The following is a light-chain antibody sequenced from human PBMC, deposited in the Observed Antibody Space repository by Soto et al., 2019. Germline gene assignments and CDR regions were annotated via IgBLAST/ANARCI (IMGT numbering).Light chain of an antibody. Sequence: SLLTRPASVTESPGQAITISCTGTSSDVGTYILVSWYQQHPGNAPQLMIYEVNKRPSGVSDRFSGSKSGNTASLTISGLQAEDEADYYCCAYAGSHNYVFGNGTKVTVL. V-gene: IGLV2-23*02. J-gene: IGLJ1*01. CDR1: SSDVGTYIL. CDR3: CAYAGSHNYV. CDR2: EVN.